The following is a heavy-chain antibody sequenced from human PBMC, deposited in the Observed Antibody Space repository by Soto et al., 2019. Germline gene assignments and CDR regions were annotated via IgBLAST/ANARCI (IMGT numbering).Heavy chain of an antibody. D-gene: IGHD2-15*01. CDR2: ISNRGDT. V-gene: IGHV3-66*01. CDR3: AREPRYCRGGSCSITGEAYDI. J-gene: IGHJ3*02. CDR1: GFIVSDTY. Sequence: EVQLVESGGGLVQPGGSLRLSCTASGFIVSDTYVNWVRQAPGKGLEWVSVISNRGDTHYADSVRGRFSLSRDISDNTLHLQINNLRVEDTAVYYGAREPRYCRGGSCSITGEAYDIWGQGTMVTVSS.